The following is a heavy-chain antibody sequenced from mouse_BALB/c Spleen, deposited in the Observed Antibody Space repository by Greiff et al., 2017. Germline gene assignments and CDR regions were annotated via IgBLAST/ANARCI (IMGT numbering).Heavy chain of an antibody. CDR3: ARSRPYEGFAY. Sequence: VQLQQPGAELVKPGASVKLSCKASGYTFTSYWMHWVKQRPGQGLEWIGEINPSNGRTNYNEKFKSKATLTVDKSSSTAYMQLSSLTSEDSAVYYCARSRPYEGFAYWGQGTLVTVSA. CDR2: INPSNGRT. CDR1: GYTFTSYW. J-gene: IGHJ3*01. V-gene: IGHV1S81*02. D-gene: IGHD2-3*01.